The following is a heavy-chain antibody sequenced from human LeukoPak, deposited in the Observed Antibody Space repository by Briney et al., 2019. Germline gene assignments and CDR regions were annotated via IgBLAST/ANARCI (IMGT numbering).Heavy chain of an antibody. Sequence: GGSLRLSCAASGFTVSSNYMSWVRQAPGKGPEWVSVIYSGGSTYYADSVKGRFTISRDNSKNALYLQMNSLRAEDTAVYYCARSSDFWSGYLDYWGQGTLVTVSS. CDR1: GFTVSSNY. CDR3: ARSSDFWSGYLDY. D-gene: IGHD3-3*01. CDR2: IYSGGST. V-gene: IGHV3-66*01. J-gene: IGHJ4*02.